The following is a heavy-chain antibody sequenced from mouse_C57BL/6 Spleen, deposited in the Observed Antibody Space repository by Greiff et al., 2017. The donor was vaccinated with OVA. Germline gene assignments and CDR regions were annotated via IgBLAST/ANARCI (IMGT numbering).Heavy chain of an antibody. CDR3: ARENYGSSWDFDF. J-gene: IGHJ1*03. V-gene: IGHV1-64*01. CDR1: GYTFTSYW. D-gene: IGHD1-1*01. Sequence: VQLKQPGAELVKPGASVKLSCKASGYTFTSYWMHWVKQRPGQGLEWIGMIPPNSGSTNYNEKFKSKATLTVEKYSSTAYMQLSSLTSEDSAVYYCARENYGSSWDFDFWGTGTTVTVSS. CDR2: IPPNSGST.